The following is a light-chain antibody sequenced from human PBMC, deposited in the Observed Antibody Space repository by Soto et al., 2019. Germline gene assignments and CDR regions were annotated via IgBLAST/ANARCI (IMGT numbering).Light chain of an antibody. CDR1: QSVSSSY. V-gene: IGKV3-20*01. CDR3: QRYGCSPLWT. CDR2: GAA. Sequence: EIVLTQSPGTLSLSPGERATLSCRASQSVSSSYLAWYQQKPGQAPRLLIYGAASRATDLPDRVSGSGSGTDFTLTISRLEPEDFAVYYCQRYGCSPLWTVEEGTKVEIK. J-gene: IGKJ1*01.